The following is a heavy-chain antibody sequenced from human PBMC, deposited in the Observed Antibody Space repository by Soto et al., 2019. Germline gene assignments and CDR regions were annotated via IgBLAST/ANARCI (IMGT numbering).Heavy chain of an antibody. CDR3: AKGLNGEPHYYYYYGMDV. CDR1: GFTFSSYA. V-gene: IGHV3-23*01. J-gene: IGHJ6*02. Sequence: GGSLRLSCAASGFTFSSYALSWVRQAPGKGLEWVSSISGRGGSTYYADSVKGRFTISRDNSKNTLYPQINSLRAEDTAVYYCAKGLNGEPHYYYYYGMDVWGEGTTVTVSS. D-gene: IGHD4-17*01. CDR2: ISGRGGST.